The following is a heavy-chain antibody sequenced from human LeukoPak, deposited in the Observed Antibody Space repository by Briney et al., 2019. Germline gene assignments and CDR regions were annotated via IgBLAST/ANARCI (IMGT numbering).Heavy chain of an antibody. CDR2: ISGTGGST. J-gene: IGHJ4*02. D-gene: IGHD5-18*01. CDR1: GFTFSSYG. V-gene: IGHV3-23*01. CDR3: AKDCFTYGYGDFDY. Sequence: GGSLRFSCAASGFTFSSYGMSWVRQAPGKGLEWVSTISGTGGSTYHADSVKGRFTISRDNSKNTLYLQMNSLRAEDTAIYYCAKDCFTYGYGDFDYWGQGTLVTVSS.